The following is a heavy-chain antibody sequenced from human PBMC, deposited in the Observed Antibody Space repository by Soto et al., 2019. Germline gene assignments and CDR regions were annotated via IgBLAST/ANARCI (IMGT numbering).Heavy chain of an antibody. CDR3: AKEKLVPAAMQGYYYYGMDV. V-gene: IGHV3-9*01. Sequence: EVQLVESGGGLVQPGRSLRLSCAASGFTFDDYAMHWVRQAPGKGLEWVSGISWNGGSIGYADSVKGRFTISRDNAKNSLYLQMNSLRAEDTALYYCAKEKLVPAAMQGYYYYGMDVWGQGTTVTVSS. CDR2: ISWNGGSI. D-gene: IGHD2-2*01. J-gene: IGHJ6*02. CDR1: GFTFDDYA.